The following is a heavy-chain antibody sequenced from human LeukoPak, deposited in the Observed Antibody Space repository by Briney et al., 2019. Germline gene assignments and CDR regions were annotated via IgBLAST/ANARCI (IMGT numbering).Heavy chain of an antibody. D-gene: IGHD3-3*01. J-gene: IGHJ4*02. CDR1: GGSISSYY. CDR2: IYYSGST. CDR3: ARALTIFGVVHLDY. Sequence: SETLSLTCTVSGGSISSYYWSWIRQPPGKGLKWIGYIYYSGSTNYNPSLKSRVTISVDTSKNQFSLKLSSVTAADTAVYYCARALTIFGVVHLDYWGQGTLVTVSS. V-gene: IGHV4-59*08.